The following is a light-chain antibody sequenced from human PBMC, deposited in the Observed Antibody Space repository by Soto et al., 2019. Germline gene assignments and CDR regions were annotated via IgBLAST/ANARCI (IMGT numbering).Light chain of an antibody. Sequence: VLTQSPGTLSLSPGESATLSCRASQTVSITYLTWYQQKPGQAPRLLIHGASSRATGIPDRFSGSGSGTDFTLTISRLEPEDFAVYYCHQYDSWTFGQGTKVDI. CDR1: QTVSITY. J-gene: IGKJ1*01. V-gene: IGKV3-20*01. CDR2: GAS. CDR3: HQYDSWT.